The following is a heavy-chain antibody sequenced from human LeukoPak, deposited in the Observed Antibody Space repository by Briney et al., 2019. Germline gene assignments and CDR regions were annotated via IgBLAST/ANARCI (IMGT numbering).Heavy chain of an antibody. Sequence: PSETLSLTCTVSGGSLTTGSYYRSSIRQPAGGGLEWIGRIYTSGSTNYNPSLKSRVTISVDMSKNQFSLKLSSVTAADTAVYYCAGERGGPYNWFDPWGQGTLVTVSS. CDR2: IYTSGST. CDR1: GGSLTTGSYY. D-gene: IGHD3-16*01. V-gene: IGHV4-61*02. CDR3: AGERGGPYNWFDP. J-gene: IGHJ5*02.